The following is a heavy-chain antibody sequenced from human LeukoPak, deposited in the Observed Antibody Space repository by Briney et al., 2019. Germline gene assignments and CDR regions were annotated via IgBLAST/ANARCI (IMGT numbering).Heavy chain of an antibody. CDR3: ARGDCSDSKCFAP. Sequence: SETLSLTCAVYGGSFSGYYWSWIRQPPGKGLEWIGEINHSGSTNYNPSLKSRVTISVDTSKNQFSLKLSSVTAADTAVYYCARGDCSDSKCFAPWGQGTLVTVSS. CDR2: INHSGST. J-gene: IGHJ5*02. D-gene: IGHD4-11*01. CDR1: GGSFSGYY. V-gene: IGHV4-34*01.